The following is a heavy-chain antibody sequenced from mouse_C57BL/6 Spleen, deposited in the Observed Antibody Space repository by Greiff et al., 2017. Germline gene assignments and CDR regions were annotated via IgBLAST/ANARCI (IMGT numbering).Heavy chain of an antibody. D-gene: IGHD2-3*01. J-gene: IGHJ2*01. CDR2: IYPGDGDT. CDR3: AREGDGYYSFDY. CDR1: GYAFSSSW. V-gene: IGHV1-82*01. Sequence: LVESGPELVKPGASVKISCKASGYAFSSSWMNWVKQRPGKGLEWIGRIYPGDGDTNYNGKFKGKATLTADKSSSTAYMQLSSLTSEDSAVYCCAREGDGYYSFDYWGQGTTLTVSS.